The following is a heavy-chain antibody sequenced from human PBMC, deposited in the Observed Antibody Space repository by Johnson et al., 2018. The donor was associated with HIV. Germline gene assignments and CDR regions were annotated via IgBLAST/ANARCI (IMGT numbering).Heavy chain of an antibody. J-gene: IGHJ3*02. V-gene: IGHV3-30-3*01. Sequence: QVQLVESGGGVVQPGRSLRLSCAASGFTFSSYAMHWVRQAPGKGLEWVAVISYDGSNKYYADSVKGRFTISRDSSKNTLYLQMNSLRAEDTAVYYCGRDINYSNYVTDAFDIWGQGTVVTVS. CDR3: GRDINYSNYVTDAFDI. CDR1: GFTFSSYA. CDR2: ISYDGSNK. D-gene: IGHD4-11*01.